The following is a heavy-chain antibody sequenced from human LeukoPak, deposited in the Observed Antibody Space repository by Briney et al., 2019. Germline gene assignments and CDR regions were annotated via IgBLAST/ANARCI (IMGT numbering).Heavy chain of an antibody. CDR3: ASSSSSWYED. V-gene: IGHV3-11*01. D-gene: IGHD6-13*01. CDR2: ISSSGSTM. CDR1: GFTFSDYY. J-gene: IGHJ4*02. Sequence: GGSLRLSCAASGFTFSDYYMSWIRQAPGEGLEWVSYISSSGSTMYYADSVKGRFTISRDNAKNSLYLQMNSLRAEDTAVYYCASSSSSWYEDWGQGTLVTVSS.